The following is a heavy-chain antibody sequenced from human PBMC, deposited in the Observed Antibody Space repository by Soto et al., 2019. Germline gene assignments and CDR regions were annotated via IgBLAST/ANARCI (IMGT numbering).Heavy chain of an antibody. CDR3: ARETAYPFDT. CDR1: GFTFSSYG. Sequence: QVQLVESGGGVVQPGRSLRLSCAASGFTFSSYGMHWVRQAPGKGLEWVAVIWYDGSKKYYADSVKGRFTICRDNYKNTLYVQMNSQRNEDTAVYYCARETAYPFDTWGQGTMVSDSS. D-gene: IGHD3-16*01. CDR2: IWYDGSKK. V-gene: IGHV3-33*01. J-gene: IGHJ3*02.